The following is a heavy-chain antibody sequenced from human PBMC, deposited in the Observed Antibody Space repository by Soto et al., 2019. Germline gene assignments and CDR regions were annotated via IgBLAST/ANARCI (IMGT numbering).Heavy chain of an antibody. V-gene: IGHV4-34*01. D-gene: IGHD3-3*01. CDR3: TRVGHYDFWNVYSSFSWFDP. Sequence: QVQLQQWGAGLLKPSETLSRTCAVYGGSFSGYYWSWIRQPPGKGLEWIGEINQSGSTNYNPSLNRRVTISIDTSKNQFSLKLSPVTAADTAVYYCTRVGHYDFWNVYSSFSWFDPWGQGTLVTVSS. J-gene: IGHJ5*02. CDR2: INQSGST. CDR1: GGSFSGYY.